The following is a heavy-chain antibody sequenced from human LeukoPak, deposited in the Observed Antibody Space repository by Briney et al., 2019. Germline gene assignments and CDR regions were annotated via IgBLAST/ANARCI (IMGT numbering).Heavy chain of an antibody. CDR2: IKLNSGDT. D-gene: IGHD1-26*01. Sequence: ASVKVSCKASGYRFSENYVHWVRQAPGQGLEWMGWIKLNSGDTKFAQKFQGRVTMTRDTSISTTYMQLSSLRPDDTAVYYCARDGSRYSGNYYYDYWGQGTLVTVSS. CDR3: ARDGSRYSGNYYYDY. V-gene: IGHV1-2*02. CDR1: GYRFSENY. J-gene: IGHJ4*02.